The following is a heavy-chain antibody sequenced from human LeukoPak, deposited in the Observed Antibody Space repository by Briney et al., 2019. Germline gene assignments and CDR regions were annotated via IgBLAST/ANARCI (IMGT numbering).Heavy chain of an antibody. D-gene: IGHD3-10*01. CDR3: ATDLDYYGSGIGY. J-gene: IGHJ4*02. V-gene: IGHV1-24*01. CDR2: FDPEDGET. CDR1: GYTFTSYG. Sequence: ASVKVSCKASGYTFTSYGVSWVRQAPGKGLEWMGGFDPEDGETIYAQKFQGRVTMTEDTSTDTAYMELSSLRSEDTAVYYCATDLDYYGSGIGYWGQGTLVTVSS.